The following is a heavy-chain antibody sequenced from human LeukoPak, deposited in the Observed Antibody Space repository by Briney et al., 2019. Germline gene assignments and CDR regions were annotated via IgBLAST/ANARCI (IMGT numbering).Heavy chain of an antibody. J-gene: IGHJ3*02. D-gene: IGHD3-22*01. CDR2: INPNSGGT. CDR1: GYTFTGYY. V-gene: IGHV1-2*02. CDR3: ARDRNGPYYYDSSGKDAFDI. Sequence: ASVKVSCKASGYTFTGYYMHWVRQAPGQGLEWMGWINPNSGGTNYAQKFQGRVTMTRDTSISTAYMELSRLRSDGTAVYYCARDRNGPYYYDSSGKDAFDIWGQGTMVTVSS.